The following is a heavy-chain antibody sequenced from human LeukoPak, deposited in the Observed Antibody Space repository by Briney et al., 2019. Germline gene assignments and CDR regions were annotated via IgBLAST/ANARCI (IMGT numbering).Heavy chain of an antibody. V-gene: IGHV3-23*01. CDR3: AKVGPSTGDYFDY. CDR1: GFTFSSDA. D-gene: IGHD7-27*01. CDR2: ISVSGGNT. Sequence: QSGGSLRLSCAASGFTFSSDAMSWVRQAPGKGLEWVSVISVSGGNTIYADSVKGRFTISRYNSKSTLFLEMNSLRAEDTVVYYCAKVGPSTGDYFDYWGQGTLVTVSS. J-gene: IGHJ4*02.